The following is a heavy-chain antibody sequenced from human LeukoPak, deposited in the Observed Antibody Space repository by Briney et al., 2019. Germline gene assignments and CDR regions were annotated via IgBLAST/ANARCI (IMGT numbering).Heavy chain of an antibody. CDR3: ARGYYSGYHYYMDV. CDR1: GYTFTGYY. Sequence: ASVKVSCKASGYTFTGYYMHWVRQAPGQGLEWMGWINPKSGGTNYAQKFQGRVTMTRDTSISTAYMDMSSLRSDDTAVYYCARGYYSGYHYYMDVWGKGTTVTVSS. V-gene: IGHV1-2*02. CDR2: INPKSGGT. D-gene: IGHD3-10*01. J-gene: IGHJ6*03.